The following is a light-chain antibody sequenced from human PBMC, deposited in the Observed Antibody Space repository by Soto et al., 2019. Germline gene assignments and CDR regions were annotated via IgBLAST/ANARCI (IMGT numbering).Light chain of an antibody. J-gene: IGKJ1*01. Sequence: EIVLTQSPATLSLSPGDRATLSCRASQSVSSYLACYQQKPGQAPRLLIYDASNRATGIPARFSGSGSGTDFTLTIRSLEPEDFAVYYCQQRSNWPRTFVQGTKVEIK. CDR3: QQRSNWPRT. CDR1: QSVSSY. V-gene: IGKV3-11*01. CDR2: DAS.